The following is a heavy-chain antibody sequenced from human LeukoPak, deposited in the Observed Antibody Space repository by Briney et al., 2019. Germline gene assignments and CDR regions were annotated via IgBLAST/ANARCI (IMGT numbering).Heavy chain of an antibody. Sequence: SETLSLTCTVSGGSISSYYWSWIRQPPGKGLEWIGYIYYSGSTNYNPSLKSRVTISVDTSKNQFSLKLSSVTAADTAVYYCARDRLDIVVFPPSKQRRYMDVWGKGTTVTVSS. CDR3: ARDRLDIVVFPPSKQRRYMDV. CDR2: IYYSGST. CDR1: GGSISSYY. D-gene: IGHD2-15*01. V-gene: IGHV4-59*12. J-gene: IGHJ6*03.